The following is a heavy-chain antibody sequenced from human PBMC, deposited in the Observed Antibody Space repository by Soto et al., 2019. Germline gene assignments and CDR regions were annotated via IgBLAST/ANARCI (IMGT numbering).Heavy chain of an antibody. CDR1: GYTFTCYY. CDR2: INPKSGGT. D-gene: IGHD7-27*01. V-gene: IGHV1-2*04. CDR3: AHSGEGDAFDI. Sequence: ASVQVSCQASGYTFTCYYMHWVRQAPGQGLEWMGWINPKSGGTNYAQKFQGWVTMTRYTSISTAYMELSRRRSDDTAMYYCAHSGEGDAFDIWGQGTMVTVSS. J-gene: IGHJ3*02.